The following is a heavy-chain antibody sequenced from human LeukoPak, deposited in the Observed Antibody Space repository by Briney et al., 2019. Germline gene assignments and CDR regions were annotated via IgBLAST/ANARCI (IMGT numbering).Heavy chain of an antibody. CDR2: INHSGST. V-gene: IGHV4-34*01. Sequence: SETLSLTCAVYGGSFNGYYWSWIRQPPGKGLEWIGEINHSGSTNYNPSLKSRVAISVDTSRNQFSLKLSSVTAADTAVYYCARGRLRILDYWGQGTLVTVSS. D-gene: IGHD5/OR15-5a*01. CDR3: ARGRLRILDY. CDR1: GGSFNGYY. J-gene: IGHJ4*02.